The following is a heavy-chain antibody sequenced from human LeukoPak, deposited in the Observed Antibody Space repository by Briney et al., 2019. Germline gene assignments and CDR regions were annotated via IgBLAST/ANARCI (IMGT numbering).Heavy chain of an antibody. CDR3: ASSLVAGYYYYNYYYMDV. D-gene: IGHD5-18*01. J-gene: IGHJ6*03. Sequence: GGSLRLSCAASGFTFSSYGVHWVRQAPDKGLEWVAFIRYDGSDKYYADSVKGRFTISRDNAKNSLYLQMNSLRAEDTAVYYCASSLVAGYYYYNYYYMDVWGKGTTVTVSS. CDR1: GFTFSSYG. V-gene: IGHV3-30*02. CDR2: IRYDGSDK.